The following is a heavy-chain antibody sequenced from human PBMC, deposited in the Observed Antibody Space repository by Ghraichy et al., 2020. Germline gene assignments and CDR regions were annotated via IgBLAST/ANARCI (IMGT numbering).Heavy chain of an antibody. V-gene: IGHV3-13*01. Sequence: GGSLRLSCAASGFTFSSYDMHWVRQATGKGLEWVSAIGTAGDTYYPGSVKGRFTISRENAKNSLYLQMNSLRAGDTAVYYCARGGTVTRPDYYYYGMDVWGQGTTVTVSS. D-gene: IGHD4-17*01. J-gene: IGHJ6*02. CDR2: IGTAGDT. CDR3: ARGGTVTRPDYYYYGMDV. CDR1: GFTFSSYD.